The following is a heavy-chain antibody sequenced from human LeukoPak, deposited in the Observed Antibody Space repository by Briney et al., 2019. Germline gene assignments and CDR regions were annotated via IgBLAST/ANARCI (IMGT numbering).Heavy chain of an antibody. J-gene: IGHJ4*02. CDR1: GFTFSSYS. CDR3: ASNSGSYYAWDY. Sequence: GGSLRLSCAASGFTFSSYSMNWVRQAPGKGLEWVSSISSSSSYIYYADSVKGRFTISRDNAKNSLYLQMNSLRAEDTAVYYCASNSGSYYAWDYWGQGTLVTVSS. D-gene: IGHD1-26*01. CDR2: ISSSSSYI. V-gene: IGHV3-21*01.